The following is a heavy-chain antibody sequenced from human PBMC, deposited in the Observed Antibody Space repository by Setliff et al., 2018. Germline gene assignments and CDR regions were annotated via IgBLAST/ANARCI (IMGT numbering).Heavy chain of an antibody. D-gene: IGHD3-10*01. V-gene: IGHV4-39*01. CDR3: ARHKSNGSGSYPSLYMDV. CDR2: IYYSGST. CDR1: GGSISSGNYY. Sequence: PSETLSLTCRVSGGSISSGNYYWGLIRQPPGKGLEWVATIYYSGSTYSNPSLKSRLIISVDAPDNQFSVKLSPVTAADTAVYYCARHKSNGSGSYPSLYMDVWGKGSMVTVS. J-gene: IGHJ6*03.